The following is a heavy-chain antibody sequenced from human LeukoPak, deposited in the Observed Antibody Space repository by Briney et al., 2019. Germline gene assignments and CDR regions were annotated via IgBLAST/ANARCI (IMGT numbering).Heavy chain of an antibody. J-gene: IGHJ4*02. CDR2: ISSSSSYI. CDR3: ARGNSSGWYGTPIPFDY. D-gene: IGHD6-19*01. Sequence: GGSLRLSCAASGFTFSTYAMSWVRQAPGKGLEWVSSISSSSSYIYYADSVKGRFTISRDNAKNSLYLQTNSLRAEDTAVYYCARGNSSGWYGTPIPFDYWGQGTLVTVSS. CDR1: GFTFSTYA. V-gene: IGHV3-21*01.